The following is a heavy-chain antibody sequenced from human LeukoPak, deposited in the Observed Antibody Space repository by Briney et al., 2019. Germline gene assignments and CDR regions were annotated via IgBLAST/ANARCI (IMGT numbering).Heavy chain of an antibody. J-gene: IGHJ4*02. Sequence: SMXWVXQAPGKGLEWVSSISSSSSYIYYADSVKGRFTISRDNAKNSLYLQMNSLRAEDTAVYYCARDHRDYYFDYWGQGTLVTVSS. CDR2: ISSSSSYI. V-gene: IGHV3-21*01. CDR1: S. CDR3: ARDHRDYYFDY.